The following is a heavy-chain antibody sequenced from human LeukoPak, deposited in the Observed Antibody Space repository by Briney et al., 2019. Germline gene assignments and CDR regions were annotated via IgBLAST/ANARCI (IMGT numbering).Heavy chain of an antibody. J-gene: IGHJ4*02. CDR2: ISGVGGST. CDR1: GFTVSTNA. V-gene: IGHV3-23*01. Sequence: GGSLRLSCAASGFTVSTNAMSWVRQAPGKRLERVSDISGVGGSTFYADSVQGRFTVSRDKSNNTVYLHMNSLRAEDTAVYYCATSNYDFWSGYRYWGQGTLVSVSS. D-gene: IGHD3-3*01. CDR3: ATSNYDFWSGYRY.